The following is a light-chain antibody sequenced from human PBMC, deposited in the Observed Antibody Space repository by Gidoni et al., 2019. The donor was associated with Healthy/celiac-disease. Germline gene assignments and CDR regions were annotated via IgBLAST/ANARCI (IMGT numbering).Light chain of an antibody. J-gene: IGKJ2*01. CDR1: QSVLYSSNNKNY. Sequence: DIVMTQSPDSLAVSLGERATINCKSSQSVLYSSNNKNYLAWYQQKPGQPPKLLIYWASTRESGVPDRFSGSGSGTDFTLTISSLQAEDVAVYYCQQYYRTPRTFXXXTKLEIK. CDR2: WAS. V-gene: IGKV4-1*01. CDR3: QQYYRTPRT.